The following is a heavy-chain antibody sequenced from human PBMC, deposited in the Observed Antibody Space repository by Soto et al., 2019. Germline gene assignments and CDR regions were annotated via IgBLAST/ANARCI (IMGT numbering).Heavy chain of an antibody. Sequence: QVQLVQSGAEVKKPGSSVKVSCKASGGTFSSYAISWVRQAPRQGLEWMGGIIPIFGTANYAQKFQGRVTITADESTSTAYMELSSLRSEDTAVYYCARGYDSSGYYYCDYWGQGTLVTVSS. CDR1: GGTFSSYA. V-gene: IGHV1-69*01. D-gene: IGHD3-22*01. J-gene: IGHJ4*02. CDR3: ARGYDSSGYYYCDY. CDR2: IIPIFGTA.